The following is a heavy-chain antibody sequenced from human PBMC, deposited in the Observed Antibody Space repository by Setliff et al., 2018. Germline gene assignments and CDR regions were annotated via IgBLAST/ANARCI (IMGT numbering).Heavy chain of an antibody. CDR3: SREFPGGTKGFDY. D-gene: IGHD1-1*01. J-gene: IGHJ4*02. CDR2: VNPSNGAI. CDR1: GYTFTTYY. V-gene: IGHV1-46*01. Sequence: ASVKVSCKASGYTFTTYYIHWVRQAPGQGLEWVGRVNPSNGAIHYAQNFQGRVTMTRDTSTSIVYMELNSLRFEDTAVYYCSREFPGGTKGFDYWGQGTLVTVSS.